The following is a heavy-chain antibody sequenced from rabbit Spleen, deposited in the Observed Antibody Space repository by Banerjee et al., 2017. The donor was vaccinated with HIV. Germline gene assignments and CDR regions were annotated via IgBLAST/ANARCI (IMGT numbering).Heavy chain of an antibody. CDR1: GVSFSTNDY. Sequence: QSLEESGGDLVKPGASLTLTCTASGVSFSTNDYMCWVRQPPGKGPEWIACIGAGSSGSTYYASWVNGRFTTSKTSSTTVTLQMTSLTAADTATYFCARSTGGGAGYGYATCNLWGPGTLVTVS. CDR3: ARSTGGGAGYGYATCNL. V-gene: IGHV1S40*01. CDR2: IGAGSSGST. J-gene: IGHJ4*01. D-gene: IGHD6-1*01.